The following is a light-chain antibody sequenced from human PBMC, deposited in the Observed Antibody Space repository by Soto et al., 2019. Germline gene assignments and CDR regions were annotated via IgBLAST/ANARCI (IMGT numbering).Light chain of an antibody. CDR1: QSVSSN. CDR2: GAS. Sequence: EIVMTQSPATLSVSPGERATLSCRASQSVSSNLAWYQQKTGQAPRLLIYGASTRATGIPARFSGSGSGTEFTLTISSLQSEDFAVYYCQQYNNCPPLMYTFGQGTKLEIK. V-gene: IGKV3-15*01. CDR3: QQYNNCPPLMYT. J-gene: IGKJ2*01.